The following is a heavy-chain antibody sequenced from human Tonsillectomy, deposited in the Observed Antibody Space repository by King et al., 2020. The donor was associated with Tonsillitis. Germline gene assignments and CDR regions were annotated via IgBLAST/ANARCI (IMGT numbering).Heavy chain of an antibody. V-gene: IGHV3-11*01. CDR2: ITNSGSPI. D-gene: IGHD3-16*01. CDR1: GFTFSDYY. J-gene: IGHJ4*01. CDR3: AKDSGRGEKGYYFDS. Sequence: VQLVESGGGLAKAGGSLRLSCAASGFTFSDYYMSWIRQAPGKGLEWVSYITNSGSPIYYADSVKGRFTISRDNAKKSVYLEMNSLRADDTAVYYCAKDSGRGEKGYYFDSWGHGVLVAVSS.